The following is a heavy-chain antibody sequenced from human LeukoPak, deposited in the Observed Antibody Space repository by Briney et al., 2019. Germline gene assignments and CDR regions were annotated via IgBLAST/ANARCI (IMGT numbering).Heavy chain of an antibody. Sequence: PGGSLRLSSAASGFTFSSYGMHWVRQAPGKGLEWVALIWDDGSNEYYADSVKGRFTISRDNSKNTLYLQMNSLRDEDTAVYYCAKDVADGYSTGYYVNWGQGTLVTVSS. V-gene: IGHV3-33*06. J-gene: IGHJ4*02. CDR3: AKDVADGYSTGYYVN. D-gene: IGHD6-19*01. CDR1: GFTFSSYG. CDR2: IWDDGSNE.